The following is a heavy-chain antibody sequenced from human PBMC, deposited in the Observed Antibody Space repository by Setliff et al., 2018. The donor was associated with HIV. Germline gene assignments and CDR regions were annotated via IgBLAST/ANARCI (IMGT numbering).Heavy chain of an antibody. V-gene: IGHV5-51*01. CDR1: GFNFNTYW. J-gene: IGHJ4*02. CDR3: ARREAFYEYWSDYYGGQNYFDY. D-gene: IGHD3-3*01. Sequence: GESLKISCKGSGFNFNTYWIAWVRQMPGKGLEWMGVIYPGDSDTRYSPSFQGQVTISADKSINTAYLQWSSLKASDTAMYYCARREAFYEYWSDYYGGQNYFDYWGQGTLVTVSS. CDR2: IYPGDSDT.